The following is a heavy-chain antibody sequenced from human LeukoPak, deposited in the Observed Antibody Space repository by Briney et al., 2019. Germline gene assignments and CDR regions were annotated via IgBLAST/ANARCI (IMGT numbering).Heavy chain of an antibody. CDR3: ARGLGHYYDMSY. D-gene: IGHD3-22*01. J-gene: IGHJ4*02. Sequence: SETLSLTCAVYGGSFSGYYWSWIRQPPGKGLEWIGEINHSGSTNYNPSLKSRVTISVDTSKNQFSLKLSSVTAADTAVYYCARGLGHYYDMSYWGREPWSPSPQ. V-gene: IGHV4-34*01. CDR1: GGSFSGYY. CDR2: INHSGST.